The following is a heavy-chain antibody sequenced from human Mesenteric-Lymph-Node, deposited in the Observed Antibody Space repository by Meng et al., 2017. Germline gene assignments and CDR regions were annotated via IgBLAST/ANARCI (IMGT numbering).Heavy chain of an antibody. CDR1: GFTFSSYE. Sequence: GGSLRLSCAASGFTFSSYEMNWVRQAPGKGLEWVSYISSSGSTIYYADSVKGRFAISRDNAKNSLYLQMNSLRAEDTAVYYCARSGSGSYPFDYWGQGTLVTVSS. D-gene: IGHD3-10*01. V-gene: IGHV3-48*03. CDR3: ARSGSGSYPFDY. J-gene: IGHJ4*02. CDR2: ISSSGSTI.